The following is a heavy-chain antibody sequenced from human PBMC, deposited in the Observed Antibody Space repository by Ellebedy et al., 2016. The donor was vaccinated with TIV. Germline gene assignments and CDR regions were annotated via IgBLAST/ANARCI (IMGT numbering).Heavy chain of an antibody. CDR1: GASISSSY. D-gene: IGHD4-17*01. CDR2: ISNTGRT. CDR3: ARRKDYADYEGVYYFDY. V-gene: IGHV4-4*09. J-gene: IGHJ4*02. Sequence: MPSETLSLTCNVSGASISSSYWSWIRQTPGKGLEWIGYISNTGRTNYNPSLKSRVTISVDTSKNQFSLKLSSVTAADTAVYYCARRKDYADYEGVYYFDYWGQGTLVTVSS.